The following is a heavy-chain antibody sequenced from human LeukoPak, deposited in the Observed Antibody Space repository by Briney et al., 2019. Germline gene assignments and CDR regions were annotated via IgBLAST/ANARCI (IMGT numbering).Heavy chain of an antibody. CDR1: GDSTNTFF. J-gene: IGHJ4*02. D-gene: IGHD4-17*01. CDR3: ASKSTDHGELRFDY. CDR2: FYYTGTT. V-gene: IGHV4-59*01. Sequence: SETLSLTCTISGDSTNTFFWSWIRQPPGKGLEWIGYFYYTGTTNYNPSLKSRVTISVDTSKNQFSLKVNSVTAADTGVYYCASKSTDHGELRFDYWGQGTLVTVSS.